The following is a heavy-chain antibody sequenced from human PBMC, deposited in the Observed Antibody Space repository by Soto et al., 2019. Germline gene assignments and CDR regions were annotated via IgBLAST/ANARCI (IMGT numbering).Heavy chain of an antibody. V-gene: IGHV3-30-3*01. J-gene: IGHJ2*01. CDR2: ISYDGSNK. CDR3: ARSMVGATNWYFDL. D-gene: IGHD1-26*01. Sequence: QVPLVESGGGVVQPGRSLRLSCAASGFTFSSYAMHWVRQAPGKGLEWVAVISYDGSNKYYADSVKGRFTISRDNSKNTLYLQMNSLRAEDTAVYYCARSMVGATNWYFDLWGRGTLVTVSS. CDR1: GFTFSSYA.